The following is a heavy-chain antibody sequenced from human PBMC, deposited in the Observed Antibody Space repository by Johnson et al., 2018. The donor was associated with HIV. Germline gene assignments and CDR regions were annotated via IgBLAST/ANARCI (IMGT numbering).Heavy chain of an antibody. CDR3: ARDGESQQLPLGDAFDF. Sequence: QMQLVESGGGLVKPGGSLRLSCAASGFTFSDYYMSWIRQAPGKGLEWVSYITSSGSSIYYADSVKGRFTISRDNSKNTLYLQMNSLRVEDTAVYYCARDGESQQLPLGDAFDFWGQGTMVTVSS. CDR2: ITSSGSSI. V-gene: IGHV3-11*04. J-gene: IGHJ3*01. CDR1: GFTFSDYY. D-gene: IGHD6-13*01.